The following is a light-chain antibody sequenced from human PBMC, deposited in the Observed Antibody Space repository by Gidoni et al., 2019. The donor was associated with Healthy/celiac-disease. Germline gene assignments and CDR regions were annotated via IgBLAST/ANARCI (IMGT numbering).Light chain of an antibody. CDR2: EVS. CDR1: SSDVGGYNY. CDR3: SSYTSSSTDVV. J-gene: IGLJ2*01. Sequence: QSALTQPASVSGSPGQSITISCTGTSSDVGGYNYVSWYLQTPGKAPKLMIYEVSNRPSGVSNRFSGSKSGNTASLSISGLQAEDEADYYCSSYTSSSTDVVFGGGTKLTVL. V-gene: IGLV2-14*01.